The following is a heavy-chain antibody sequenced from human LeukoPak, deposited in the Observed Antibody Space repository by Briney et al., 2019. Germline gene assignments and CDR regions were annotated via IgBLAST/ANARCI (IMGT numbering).Heavy chain of an antibody. CDR2: ISSSGSTI. CDR3: ARISGLGAREYLDH. Sequence: GGSLRLSCAASGFTFSSYEMNWVRQAPGKGLEWVSYISSSGSTIYYADSVKGRFTISRDNAKNSLYLQMNSLRAEDTAVYYCARISGLGAREYLDHWGQGTPVTVSS. CDR1: GFTFSSYE. D-gene: IGHD2/OR15-2a*01. V-gene: IGHV3-48*03. J-gene: IGHJ4*02.